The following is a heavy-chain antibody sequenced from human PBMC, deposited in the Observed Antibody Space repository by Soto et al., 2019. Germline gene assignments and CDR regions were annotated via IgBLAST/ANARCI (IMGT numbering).Heavy chain of an antibody. Sequence: SVKVSCKASGYTFTNYGISWVRQAPGQGLEWMGGIIPIFGTANYAQKFQGRVTITADESTSTAYMELSSLRSEDTAVYYCASSYSNYALIDYYYYGMDVWGQGTTVTVSS. V-gene: IGHV1-69*13. CDR3: ASSYSNYALIDYYYYGMDV. J-gene: IGHJ6*02. D-gene: IGHD4-4*01. CDR2: IIPIFGTA. CDR1: GYTFTNYG.